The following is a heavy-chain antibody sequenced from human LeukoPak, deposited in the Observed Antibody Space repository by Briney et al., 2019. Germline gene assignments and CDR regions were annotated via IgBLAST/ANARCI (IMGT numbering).Heavy chain of an antibody. J-gene: IGHJ4*02. D-gene: IGHD1-14*01. V-gene: IGHV5-51*01. Sequence: GASLQISCKGSGYSFTSYWIAWLRQLPGKGLEWMGIIYPRDSDTRYSPSFQGQVTISADRSISTAYLQWSSLKASDTAMYYCARHVPRSSPELDYWGQGTLVTVSS. CDR1: GYSFTSYW. CDR2: IYPRDSDT. CDR3: ARHVPRSSPELDY.